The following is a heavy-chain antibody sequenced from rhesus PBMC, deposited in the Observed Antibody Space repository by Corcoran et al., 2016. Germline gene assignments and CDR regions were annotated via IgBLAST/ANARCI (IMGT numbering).Heavy chain of an antibody. J-gene: IGHJ5-2*02. V-gene: IGHV4-173*01. Sequence: QLQLQESGPGLVKPSETLSLTCAVSGGSISSNWWSWIRQPPGKGLEWIGRISGRGGNTSNNPSLKSRVTISTDTSKNQFSLKLSSVTAADTAVYYCARRIGSYGSGYYGNSLDVWGRGVLVTVSS. CDR2: ISGRGGNT. D-gene: IGHD3-28*01. CDR3: ARRIGSYGSGYYGNSLDV. CDR1: GGSISSNW.